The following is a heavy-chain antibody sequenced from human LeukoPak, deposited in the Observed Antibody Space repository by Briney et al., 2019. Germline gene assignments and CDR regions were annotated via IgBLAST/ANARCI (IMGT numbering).Heavy chain of an antibody. Sequence: GASVKLSCKPSEYTFTSYYMHWVRQAPGQGLEWRGKINPRGDSTSYAQKFQGRVTMTRDTSTSTVYMELRSLRSEDTAGYYCARDEGWSFDYWGQGTLVTVSS. D-gene: IGHD3-3*01. CDR1: EYTFTSYY. CDR2: INPRGDST. J-gene: IGHJ4*02. CDR3: ARDEGWSFDY. V-gene: IGHV1-46*03.